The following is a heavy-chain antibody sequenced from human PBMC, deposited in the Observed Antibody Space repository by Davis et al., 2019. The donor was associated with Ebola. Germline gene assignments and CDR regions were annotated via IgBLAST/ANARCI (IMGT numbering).Heavy chain of an antibody. D-gene: IGHD4-17*01. J-gene: IGHJ4*02. CDR1: GFTFSSYA. CDR2: ISGSGGST. V-gene: IGHV3-23*01. Sequence: GESLKISCAASGFTFSSYAMSWVRQAPGKGLEWVSAISGSGGSTYYADSVKGRFTISRDNSKNTLYLQMNSLRAEDTAVYYCAKEVTTVTIRAFGYWGQGTLVTVSS. CDR3: AKEVTTVTIRAFGY.